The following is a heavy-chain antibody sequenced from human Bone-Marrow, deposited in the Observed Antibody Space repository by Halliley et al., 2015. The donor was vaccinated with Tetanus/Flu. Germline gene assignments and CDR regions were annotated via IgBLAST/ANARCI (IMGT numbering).Heavy chain of an antibody. CDR1: GFTFSSYA. Sequence: SLRLSCAASGFTFSSYAMHWVRQAPGKGLEWVAIISYDGNNKYYADSVKGRFTISRDNSKNTLYLQMNSLRAEDTAMYYCARENDYAEEHWSFDLWGRGTLVSVSS. D-gene: IGHD4-17*01. V-gene: IGHV3-30-3*01. CDR2: ISYDGNNK. J-gene: IGHJ2*01. CDR3: ARENDYAEEHWSFDL.